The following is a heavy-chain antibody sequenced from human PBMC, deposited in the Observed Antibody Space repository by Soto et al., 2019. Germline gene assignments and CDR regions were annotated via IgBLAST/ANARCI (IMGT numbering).Heavy chain of an antibody. D-gene: IGHD4-17*01. CDR1: GGTFSSYT. CDR3: ARADDYGDYVYFQH. V-gene: IGHV1-69*02. CDR2: IIPILGIA. J-gene: IGHJ1*01. Sequence: QVQLVQSGAEVKKPGSSVKVSCKASGGTFSSYTISWVRQAPGQGLEWMGRIIPILGIANYAQKFQGRVTSNADKSTSTAYMELSSLRSEDTAVYYCARADDYGDYVYFQHWGQGTLVTVSS.